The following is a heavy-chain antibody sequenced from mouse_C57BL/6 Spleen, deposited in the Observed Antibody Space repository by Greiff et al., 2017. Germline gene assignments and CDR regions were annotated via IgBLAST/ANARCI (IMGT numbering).Heavy chain of an antibody. D-gene: IGHD2-4*01. J-gene: IGHJ2*01. Sequence: QVQLQQSGPELVKPGASVTISCKASGYAFSSSWMNWVKQRPGKGLEWIGRIYPGDGDTNYNGKFKGKATLTADNSSSTAYMQLSSLTSEDSAVYFCARAPYDYGGYFDYWGQGTTLTVSS. CDR3: ARAPYDYGGYFDY. CDR1: GYAFSSSW. CDR2: IYPGDGDT. V-gene: IGHV1-82*01.